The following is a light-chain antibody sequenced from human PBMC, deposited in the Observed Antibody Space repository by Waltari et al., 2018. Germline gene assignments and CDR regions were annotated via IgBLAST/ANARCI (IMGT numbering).Light chain of an antibody. CDR2: DAS. CDR1: QSVSSY. CDR3: QQRDSLLVT. J-gene: IGKJ4*01. Sequence: EIVFTQSPATLSLSPGERATLSCRASQSVSSYLAWYHQKPGQAPRLLLYDASNRAAGIPARFSGSGSGTDFTLTISSLEPEDFAVYYCQQRDSLLVTFGGGTKVQI. V-gene: IGKV3-11*01.